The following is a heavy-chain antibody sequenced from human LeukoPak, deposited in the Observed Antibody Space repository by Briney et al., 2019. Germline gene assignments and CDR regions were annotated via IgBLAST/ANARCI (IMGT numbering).Heavy chain of an antibody. Sequence: GGSLRLSCAVSGFSIRGSWMSWVRQTPGKGLEWVADMNEDGSVTWYADSVKGRFTVSRDNAKNSVDLQMSSLRVKDTAVYYCARDPAWGAIDYWGQGTLVTVSS. D-gene: IGHD7-27*01. CDR2: MNEDGSVT. CDR3: ARDPAWGAIDY. J-gene: IGHJ4*02. CDR1: GFSIRGSW. V-gene: IGHV3-7*01.